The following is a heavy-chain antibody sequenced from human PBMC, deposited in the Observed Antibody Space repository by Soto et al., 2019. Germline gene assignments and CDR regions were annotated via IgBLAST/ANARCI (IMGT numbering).Heavy chain of an antibody. CDR2: ISDSGSTI. V-gene: IGHV3-11*01. J-gene: IGHJ5*02. Sequence: GGSLRLSCVASEFPFSDYYMSWIRQSPGKGLEWVSYISDSGSTIYYADSVRGRFTISRDNAKKSLHLQMNSLRAEDTAVYYCARGDGWFDPWGQGTLVTVSS. CDR1: EFPFSDYY. CDR3: ARGDGWFDP.